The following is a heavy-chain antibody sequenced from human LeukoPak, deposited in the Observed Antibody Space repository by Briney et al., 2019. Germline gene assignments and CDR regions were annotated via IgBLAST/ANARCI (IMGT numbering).Heavy chain of an antibody. V-gene: IGHV4-34*01. J-gene: IGHJ5*02. CDR1: GGSFSGYY. D-gene: IGHD6-13*01. Sequence: SETLSLTCAVYGGSFSGYYWSWIRQPPGKGLEWIGEINHSGSTNYNPSLKSRVTISVDTSKNQFSLKLSSVTAADTAVYYCARGPFLSLFRGSSWYGPNGWFDPWGQGTLVTVSS. CDR2: INHSGST. CDR3: ARGPFLSLFRGSSWYGPNGWFDP.